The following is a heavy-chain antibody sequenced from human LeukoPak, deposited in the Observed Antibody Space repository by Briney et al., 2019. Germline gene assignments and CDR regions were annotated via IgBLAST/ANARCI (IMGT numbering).Heavy chain of an antibody. V-gene: IGHV1-18*01. CDR2: ISAYNGNT. J-gene: IGHJ4*02. CDR3: ARDIKWIQPGYYFDY. CDR1: GYTFTSYG. D-gene: IGHD5-18*01. Sequence: GASVTVSCKASGYTFTSYGISWVRQAPGQGLEWMGWISAYNGNTNYAQKLQGRVTMTTDTSTSTAYMELRSLRSDDTAVYYCARDIKWIQPGYYFDYWGQGTLVTVSS.